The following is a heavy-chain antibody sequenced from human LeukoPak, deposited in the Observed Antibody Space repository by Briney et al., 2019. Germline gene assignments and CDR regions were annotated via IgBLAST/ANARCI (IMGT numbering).Heavy chain of an antibody. D-gene: IGHD4-17*01. CDR2: IYYSGST. Sequence: NPSETLSLXCTVSGGSSSSYYWTWIRQPPGRGLEWIGYIYYSGSTNYNPSLKSRVTISVDTSKNQFSLKLSSVTAADTAVYYCARGTVATTRSGFDYWGQGTLVTVSS. CDR1: GGSSSSYY. V-gene: IGHV4-59*01. CDR3: ARGTVATTRSGFDY. J-gene: IGHJ4*02.